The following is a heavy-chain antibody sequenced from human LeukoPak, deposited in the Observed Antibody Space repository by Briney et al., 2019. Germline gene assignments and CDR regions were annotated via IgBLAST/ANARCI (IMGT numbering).Heavy chain of an antibody. J-gene: IGHJ6*02. D-gene: IGHD6-19*01. V-gene: IGHV4-59*08. CDR2: IYYSVRT. Sequence: SETLSHTRTISGGSISSYYWSWIRQPPGKGLEWIGYIYYSVRTNYNPSLKSRVTISVDTPKNQFSLNLSSVTAADTAVYYCARGYSTGWYWGPSGMDVWGQGTTVTVSS. CDR1: GGSISSYY. CDR3: ARGYSTGWYWGPSGMDV.